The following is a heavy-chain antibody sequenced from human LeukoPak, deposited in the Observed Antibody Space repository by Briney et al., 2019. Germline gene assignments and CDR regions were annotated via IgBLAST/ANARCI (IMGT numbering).Heavy chain of an antibody. Sequence: PGGSLRLSCKGSGYSFTSYWIGWVRQMPGKGLEWMGIIYPGDSDTRYSPSFQGQVTISADKSISAAYLQWSSLKASDTAMYYCASQTAGLYYFDYWGQGTLVAVSS. CDR2: IYPGDSDT. CDR1: GYSFTSYW. D-gene: IGHD6-13*01. V-gene: IGHV5-51*01. J-gene: IGHJ4*02. CDR3: ASQTAGLYYFDY.